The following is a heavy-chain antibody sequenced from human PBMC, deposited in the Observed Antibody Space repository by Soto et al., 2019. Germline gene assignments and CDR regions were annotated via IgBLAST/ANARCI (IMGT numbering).Heavy chain of an antibody. Sequence: SETLSLTCTVSGGSISNYYRSWIRQPPGKGLEWIGYIYSSGSTHYNPSLQSRVTISVDTSKNQFSLKLRSVTAADAAVYFCVGEMYGGFRFDYWGRGTLVT. V-gene: IGHV4-59*01. CDR1: GGSISNYY. D-gene: IGHD2-8*01. CDR3: VGEMYGGFRFDY. J-gene: IGHJ4*02. CDR2: IYSSGST.